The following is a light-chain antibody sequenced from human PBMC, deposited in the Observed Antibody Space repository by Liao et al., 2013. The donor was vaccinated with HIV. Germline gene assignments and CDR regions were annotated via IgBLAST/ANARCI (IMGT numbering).Light chain of an antibody. CDR2: KDS. J-gene: IGLJ1*01. CDR1: ALPKQY. CDR3: QVWDSSSDHYF. Sequence: SYELTQPPSVSVSPGQTARITCSGDALPKQYAYWYQQKPGQAPVVVIYKDSERPSGIPERFSGSSSGTTVTLTISGVQAEDEADYYCQVWDSSSDHYFFGTGTKVTVL. V-gene: IGLV3-25*03.